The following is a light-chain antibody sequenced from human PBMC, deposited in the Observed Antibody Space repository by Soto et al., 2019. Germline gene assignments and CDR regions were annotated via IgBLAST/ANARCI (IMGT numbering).Light chain of an antibody. CDR1: QSVSSSY. CDR3: QQYGSSLIT. V-gene: IGKV3-20*01. Sequence: EIVLTQSPGTLSLSPGERATLSCRASQSVSSSYLAWYQQKPGQAPRLLIYCASSRATGIPDRFSGSGSGTDFTLTISRLEPEDFEVYYCQQYGSSLITFGPGTKVDI. J-gene: IGKJ3*01. CDR2: CAS.